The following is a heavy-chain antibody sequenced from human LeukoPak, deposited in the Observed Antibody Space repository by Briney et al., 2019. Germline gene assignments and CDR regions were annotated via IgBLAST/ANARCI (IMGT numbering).Heavy chain of an antibody. CDR1: GFTFSNYV. V-gene: IGHV3-30-3*01. J-gene: IGHJ4*02. D-gene: IGHD1-26*01. CDR2: ISYDGSSK. CDR3: ARDIVGAREDY. Sequence: GGSLRLSCAASGFTFSNYVMHWVRQAPGKGLEWVAAISYDGSSKHHADSVKGRFTVSRDNSKNTLYLQMNSLRPEDTAVYYCARDIVGAREDYWGQGTLVTVSS.